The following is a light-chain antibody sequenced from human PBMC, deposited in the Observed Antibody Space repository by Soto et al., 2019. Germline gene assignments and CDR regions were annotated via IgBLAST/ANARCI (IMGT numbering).Light chain of an antibody. CDR3: QKYGNAPFT. J-gene: IGKJ3*01. Sequence: DIQMTQSPSSLSASVGDRVTITCRASQGISNYLAWYQQKPGKGPKLLIYAASPLQSGVPSRFSGHGSGTDFTLTISSLQHEDAATYYYQKYGNAPFTFGPGPKVAFK. CDR2: AAS. CDR1: QGISNY. V-gene: IGKV1-27*01.